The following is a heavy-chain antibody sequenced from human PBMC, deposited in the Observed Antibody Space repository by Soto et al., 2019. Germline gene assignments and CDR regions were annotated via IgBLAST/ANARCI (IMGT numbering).Heavy chain of an antibody. Sequence: SETLSLTCTVSGGSISSSSYYWGWIRQPPGKGLEWIGNIYYSGNTYYNPSLKSRVTISVNTSKNQFSLKLSSVTAADTAVYYCAVGGAAVTSGVDYWGQGTLVTVSS. D-gene: IGHD4-17*01. CDR2: IYYSGNT. J-gene: IGHJ4*02. V-gene: IGHV4-39*01. CDR3: AVGGAAVTSGVDY. CDR1: GGSISSSSYY.